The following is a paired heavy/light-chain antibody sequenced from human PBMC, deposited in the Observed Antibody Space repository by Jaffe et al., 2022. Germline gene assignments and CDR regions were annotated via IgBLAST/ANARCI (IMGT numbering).Light chain of an antibody. CDR3: QQLNSYPSLT. CDR1: QGISSY. J-gene: IGKJ4*01. V-gene: IGKV1-9*01. Sequence: DIQLTQSPSFLSASVGDRVTITCRASQGISSYLAWYQQKPGKAPKLLIYAASTLQSGVPSRFSGSGSGTEFTLTISSLQPEDFATYYCQQLNSYPSLTFGGGTKVEIK. CDR2: AAS.
Heavy chain of an antibody. J-gene: IGHJ6*03. V-gene: IGHV3-49*04. D-gene: IGHD6-19*01. Sequence: EVQLVESGGGLVQPGRSLRLSCTASGFTFGDYAMSWVRQAPGKGLEWVGFIRSKAYGGTTEYAASVKGRFTISRDDSKSIAYLQMNSLKTEDTAVYYCTRDVAPAEYSSGWYYYYYYYYMDVWGKGTTVTVSS. CDR3: TRDVAPAEYSSGWYYYYYYYYMDV. CDR1: GFTFGDYA. CDR2: IRSKAYGGTT.